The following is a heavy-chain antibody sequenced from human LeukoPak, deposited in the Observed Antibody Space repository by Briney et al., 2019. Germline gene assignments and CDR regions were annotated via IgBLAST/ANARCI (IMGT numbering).Heavy chain of an antibody. CDR2: ITRSGAAK. D-gene: IGHD2-21*01. Sequence: GGSLRLSCAAAGFTFSTFAMSWGRQAPGKGLEWVSTITRSGAAKYYADSVKGRFTISRDNSKNTLYLQMDSLSAEDTALYYCAKDHPSCGGRDCLLFDNWGQGTLVTVSS. J-gene: IGHJ4*02. V-gene: IGHV3-23*01. CDR3: AKDHPSCGGRDCLLFDN. CDR1: GFTFSTFA.